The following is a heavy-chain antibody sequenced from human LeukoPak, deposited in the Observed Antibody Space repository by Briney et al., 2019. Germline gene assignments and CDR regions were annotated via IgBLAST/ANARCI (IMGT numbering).Heavy chain of an antibody. J-gene: IGHJ4*02. V-gene: IGHV3-21*01. CDR2: ISSSGTHI. D-gene: IGHD5-24*01. Sequence: PGGSLRLSCAASGFTFSSYSMNWVRQAPGKGMEWVSSISSSGTHIFYADSVKGRFTVSRDNGKNSLYLQMNSLRAEDTAVYYCARGQMATIEFDYWGQGTPVTVSS. CDR3: ARGQMATIEFDY. CDR1: GFTFSSYS.